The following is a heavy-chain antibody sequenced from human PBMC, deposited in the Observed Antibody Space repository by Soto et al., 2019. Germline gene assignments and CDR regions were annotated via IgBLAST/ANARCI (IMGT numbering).Heavy chain of an antibody. CDR1: GFTFSSYG. D-gene: IGHD6-19*01. CDR3: AKDIADVGQWLAGYYYYGMDV. J-gene: IGHJ6*02. Sequence: PGGSLRLSCSASGFTFSSYGMHWVRQAPGKGLEWVAVLSYDGSNKYYADSVKGRFTISRDNSKNTLYLQMNSLRAEDTAVYYCAKDIADVGQWLAGYYYYGMDVWGQGTTVTVSS. CDR2: LSYDGSNK. V-gene: IGHV3-30*18.